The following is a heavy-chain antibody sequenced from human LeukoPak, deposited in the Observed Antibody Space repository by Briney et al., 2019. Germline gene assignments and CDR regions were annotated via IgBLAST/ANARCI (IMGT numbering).Heavy chain of an antibody. CDR2: ISSSSSHI. CDR3: ARDAMVRGVMVYYYYMDV. Sequence: KPGGSLRLSCAASGFTFSDYSMNWVRQAPGKGLEWVSSISSSSSHIYYADSVKGRFTISRDNAKNSLYLQMNSLRAEDTAVYYCARDAMVRGVMVYYYYMDVWGKGTTVTISS. J-gene: IGHJ6*03. V-gene: IGHV3-21*01. CDR1: GFTFSDYS. D-gene: IGHD3-10*01.